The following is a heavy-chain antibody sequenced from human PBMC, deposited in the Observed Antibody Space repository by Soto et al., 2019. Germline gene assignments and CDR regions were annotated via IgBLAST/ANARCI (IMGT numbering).Heavy chain of an antibody. CDR3: ARDLFRYSYGLHRRWFDP. V-gene: IGHV1-69*04. CDR1: GGTFSSYT. D-gene: IGHD5-18*01. Sequence: PVKASSKASGGTFSSYTIRWGRQAPGQRLEWMGRVIPILGIANYAQKFQGRVTITADKSTSTAYMELSSLRSEDTAVYYCARDLFRYSYGLHRRWFDPWGQGTLVTVSS. CDR2: VIPILGIA. J-gene: IGHJ5*02.